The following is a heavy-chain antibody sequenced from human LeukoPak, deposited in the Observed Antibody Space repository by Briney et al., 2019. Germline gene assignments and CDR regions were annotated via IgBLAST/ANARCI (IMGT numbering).Heavy chain of an antibody. D-gene: IGHD5-12*01. CDR1: GASVSTSPYY. CDR2: ISYRGIT. Sequence: SETLSLTCTVSGASVSTSPYYWSWIRQPPGKGLEYIRYISYRGITDYNPSLNSRVTISVDTSENQFSLRLNYVTAADTAVYYCARLTYDERGSDLFDYWGQGTLVTVSS. J-gene: IGHJ4*02. CDR3: ARLTYDERGSDLFDY. V-gene: IGHV4-61*01.